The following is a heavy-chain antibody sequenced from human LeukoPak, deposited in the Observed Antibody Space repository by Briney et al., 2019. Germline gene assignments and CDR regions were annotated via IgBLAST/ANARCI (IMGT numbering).Heavy chain of an antibody. J-gene: IGHJ4*02. V-gene: IGHV3-30-3*01. CDR2: ISYDGSND. CDR3: ARQTYYYDSSGYKPEVFDY. Sequence: PGGSLRLSCAASGFTFSGYAMHWVRQAPGKGLEWVAVISYDGSNDYYADSVKGRFTISRDNSKNTLYLQMNSLRAEDTAVYYCARQTYYYDSSGYKPEVFDYWGQGTLVTVSS. CDR1: GFTFSGYA. D-gene: IGHD3-22*01.